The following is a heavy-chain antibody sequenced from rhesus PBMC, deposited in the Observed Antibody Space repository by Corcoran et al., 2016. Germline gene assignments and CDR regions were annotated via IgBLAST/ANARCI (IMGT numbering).Heavy chain of an antibody. CDR2: ISGSGGST. Sequence: QLQLQESGPGLVKPSETLSLTCAVSGGSISSNYWSWIRQPPGKGLEWIGRISGSGGSTDYKPAPKSRVTISTDTSKNQFSLKLRSVTAADTAVYYCAKSGARGYSGYGDFDYWGQGVLVTVSS. CDR3: AKSGARGYSGYGDFDY. J-gene: IGHJ4*01. D-gene: IGHD5-42*01. CDR1: GGSISSNY. V-gene: IGHV4-173*01.